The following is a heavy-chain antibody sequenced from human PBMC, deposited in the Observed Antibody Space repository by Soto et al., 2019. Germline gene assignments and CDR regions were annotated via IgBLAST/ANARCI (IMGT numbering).Heavy chain of an antibody. CDR3: ASNYAYAEGYYYYGIDV. D-gene: IGHD3-16*01. Sequence: SLRLSCAASGFTFSNYWMHWVRQAPGKGLVWVSRVNSDGSTTNYADSMKGRFTISRDNAKNTLHLQMNSLGAEDTAVYYCASNYAYAEGYYYYGIDVWGQGTTVTVSS. V-gene: IGHV3-74*01. CDR2: VNSDGSTT. J-gene: IGHJ6*02. CDR1: GFTFSNYW.